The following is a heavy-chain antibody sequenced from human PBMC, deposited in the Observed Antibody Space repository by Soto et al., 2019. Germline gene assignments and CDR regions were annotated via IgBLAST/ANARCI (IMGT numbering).Heavy chain of an antibody. Sequence: ASVKVSCKASGGTFSSYAISWVRQAPGQGLEWMGGIIPIFGTANYAQKFQGRVTITADESTSTAYMELSSLRSEDTAVYYCARESRYSYAVNGRFDPWGQGTLVTVSS. J-gene: IGHJ5*02. CDR1: GGTFSSYA. V-gene: IGHV1-69*13. CDR3: ARESRYSYAVNGRFDP. D-gene: IGHD5-18*01. CDR2: IIPIFGTA.